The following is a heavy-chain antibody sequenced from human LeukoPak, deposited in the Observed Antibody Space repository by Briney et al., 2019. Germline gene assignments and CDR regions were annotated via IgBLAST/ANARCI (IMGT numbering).Heavy chain of an antibody. CDR1: ASTFRGYT. V-gene: IGHV3-30-3*01. Sequence: PGGSLRLSCARSASTFRGYTIHCVRQAPGTGLEWVAAISYDGTSKYYTHSVKGRFTSSRDNSKSTLYLQMNSLRAEDTAVYCCAKASGWYAPFDYWGEGTLATVSS. J-gene: IGHJ4*02. CDR2: ISYDGTSK. CDR3: AKASGWYAPFDY. D-gene: IGHD6-19*01.